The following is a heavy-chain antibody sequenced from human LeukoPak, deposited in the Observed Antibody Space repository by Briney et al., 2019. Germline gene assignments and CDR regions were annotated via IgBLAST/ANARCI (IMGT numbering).Heavy chain of an antibody. D-gene: IGHD5-24*01. J-gene: IGHJ4*02. CDR1: GFTFSSYS. Sequence: GGSLRLSCVVSGFTFSSYSMNWVRQAPGKGLEWVSSISSSSSHIYYADSVKGRFTISRDNAKNSLNLQMNSLRAEDSAVYYCARGEIGYYYEYWGQGTPVTVSS. CDR2: ISSSSSHI. CDR3: ARGEIGYYYEY. V-gene: IGHV3-21*01.